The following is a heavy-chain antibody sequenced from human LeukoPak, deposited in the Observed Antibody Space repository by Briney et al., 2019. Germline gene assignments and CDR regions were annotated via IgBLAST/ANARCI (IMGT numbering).Heavy chain of an antibody. Sequence: SETLSLTCTVSGGSISSSSYYWGWIRQPPGKGLEWIGSIYYSGSTYYNPSLKSRVTISVDTSKNQFSLKLSSVTAADTAVYYCARKTYYEWYFDCWGQGTLVTVSS. CDR3: ARKTYYEWYFDC. D-gene: IGHD1-26*01. J-gene: IGHJ4*02. CDR2: IYYSGST. V-gene: IGHV4-39*01. CDR1: GGSISSSSYY.